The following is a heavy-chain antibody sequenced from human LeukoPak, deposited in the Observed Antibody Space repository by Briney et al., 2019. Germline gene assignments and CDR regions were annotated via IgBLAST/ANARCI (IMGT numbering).Heavy chain of an antibody. V-gene: IGHV4-59*01. J-gene: IGHJ4*02. CDR2: IYYSGST. Sequence: SETLSLTCTVSGGSISSYYWSWIRQPPGKGLEWIGYIYYSGSTNYNPSLKSRVTISVDTSKNQFSLKLSSVTAADTAVYYCASSQLWTHFDYWGQGTLVTVSS. D-gene: IGHD5-18*01. CDR1: GGSISSYY. CDR3: ASSQLWTHFDY.